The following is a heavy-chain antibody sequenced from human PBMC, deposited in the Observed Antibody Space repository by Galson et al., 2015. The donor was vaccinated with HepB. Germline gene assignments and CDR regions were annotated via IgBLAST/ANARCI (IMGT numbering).Heavy chain of an antibody. Sequence: SVKVSCKASGYIFTKYDIRWLRLAPGQGLQWVGWIRTTTGDTKYVKIVQGRVTMTADTSTSTAYMELRSLKSDDTAIYYCEVLWQEDSLNIWCQGTMITVSS. D-gene: IGHD2-21*01. V-gene: IGHV1-18*04. CDR3: EVLWQEDSLNI. J-gene: IGHJ3*02. CDR2: IRTTTGDT. CDR1: GYIFTKYD.